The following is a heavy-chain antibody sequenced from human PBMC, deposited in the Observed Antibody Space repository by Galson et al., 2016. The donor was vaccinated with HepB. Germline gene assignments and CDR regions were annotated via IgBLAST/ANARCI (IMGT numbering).Heavy chain of an antibody. CDR1: GDSINNSGYY. V-gene: IGHV4-39*02. Sequence: SETLSLTCSVSGDSINNSGYYWDWIRQTPGKALEWIGKAFHNGRIYYSPALKSRVTISIDTSKNHISLTLSSLTATDTAVYYCARRIRNGAVEDTGPGPKITANWYDPWGQGTQVTVSS. D-gene: IGHD2-8*02. CDR2: AFHNGRI. CDR3: ARRIRNGAVEDTGPGPKITANWYDP. J-gene: IGHJ5*02.